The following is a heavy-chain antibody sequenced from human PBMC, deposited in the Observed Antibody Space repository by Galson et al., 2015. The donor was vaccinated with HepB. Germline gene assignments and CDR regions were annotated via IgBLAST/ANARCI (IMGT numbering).Heavy chain of an antibody. CDR2: IYYSGST. D-gene: IGHD5-18*01. CDR1: GGSISSGGYY. V-gene: IGHV4-31*03. J-gene: IGHJ6*03. Sequence: TLSLTCTVSGGSISSGGYYWSWIRQHPGKGLEWIGYIYYSGSTYYNPSLKSRVTISVDTSKNQFSLKLSSVTAADTAVYYCARYVDTAVYMDVWGKGTTVTVSS. CDR3: ARYVDTAVYMDV.